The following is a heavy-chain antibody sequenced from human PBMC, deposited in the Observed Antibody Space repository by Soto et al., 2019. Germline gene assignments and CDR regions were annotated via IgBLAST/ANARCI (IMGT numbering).Heavy chain of an antibody. D-gene: IGHD2-15*01. CDR3: TTGSVEGV. Sequence: EVQLVESGGGLVKPGGSLRLSCAASDFTITNAWMNWVRQAPGKGLGGVGRIKTKNEGEETDYAAPLKGRFTISRDDSKNTLFLQMNSLKTEDTAVYYCTTGSVEGVWGQGATVTVSS. J-gene: IGHJ6*02. CDR2: IKTKNEGEET. CDR1: DFTITNAW. V-gene: IGHV3-15*07.